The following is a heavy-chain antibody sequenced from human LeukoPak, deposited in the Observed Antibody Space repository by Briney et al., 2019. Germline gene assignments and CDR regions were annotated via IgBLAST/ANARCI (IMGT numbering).Heavy chain of an antibody. CDR1: GFTFSSYW. J-gene: IGHJ4*02. D-gene: IGHD2-15*01. Sequence: GGSLRLSCASSGFTFSSYWMSWVRQAPGKGLEWVANIKQDGSEKYYVDSVKGRFTISRDNAKNSLYLQMNSLRAEDTAVYYCARDRHCSGGSCYQGVFDYWGQGTLVTVSS. CDR3: ARDRHCSGGSCYQGVFDY. CDR2: IKQDGSEK. V-gene: IGHV3-7*01.